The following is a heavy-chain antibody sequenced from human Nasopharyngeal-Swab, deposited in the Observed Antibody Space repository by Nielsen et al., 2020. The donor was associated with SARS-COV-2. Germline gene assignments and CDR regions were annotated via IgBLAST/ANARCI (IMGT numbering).Heavy chain of an antibody. J-gene: IGHJ6*02. CDR1: GFTFSSYA. Sequence: GSLRLSCAASGFTFSSYAMHWVRQAPGKGLEWVAVISYDGSNKYYADSVKGRFTISRDNAKNSLYLQMNSLRAEDTAVYYCARSSIAAREYYYGMDVWGQGTTVTVSS. V-gene: IGHV3-30*04. D-gene: IGHD6-6*01. CDR2: ISYDGSNK. CDR3: ARSSIAAREYYYGMDV.